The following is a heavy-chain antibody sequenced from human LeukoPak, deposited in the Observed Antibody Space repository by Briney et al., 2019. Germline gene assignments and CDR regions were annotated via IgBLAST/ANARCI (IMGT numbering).Heavy chain of an antibody. V-gene: IGHV3-15*01. Sequence: PGGSLRLSCAASGFSFSNAWMTWVRQAPGKGLEWVGRIKSKSDDGTAENAAPVKGRFTISRDESKNTVYLQMNSLKTEDTAVYYCTTERSAAPPYWGQGTPVTVSS. CDR3: TTERSAAPPY. J-gene: IGHJ4*02. D-gene: IGHD6-13*01. CDR2: IKSKSDDGTA. CDR1: GFSFSNAW.